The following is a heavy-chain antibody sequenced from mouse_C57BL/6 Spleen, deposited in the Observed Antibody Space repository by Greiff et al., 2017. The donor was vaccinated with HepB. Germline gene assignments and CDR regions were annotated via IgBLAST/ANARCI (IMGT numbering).Heavy chain of an antibody. J-gene: IGHJ1*03. Sequence: EVMLVESGGGLVQPGGSMKLSCVASGFTFSNYWMNWVRQSPEKGLEWVAQIRLKSDNYATHYAESVKGRFTISRDDSKSSVYLQMNNLRAEDTGIYYCTNWDGSFDVWGTGTTVTVSS. CDR3: TNWDGSFDV. V-gene: IGHV6-3*01. CDR2: IRLKSDNYAT. CDR1: GFTFSNYW. D-gene: IGHD4-1*01.